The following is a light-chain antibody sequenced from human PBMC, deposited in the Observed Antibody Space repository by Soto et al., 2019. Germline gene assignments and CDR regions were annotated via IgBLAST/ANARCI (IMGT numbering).Light chain of an antibody. V-gene: IGKV1-39*01. CDR3: EQSYSTPIN. CDR1: QTISSH. J-gene: IGKJ5*01. Sequence: DIPMTQSPSSLSASVGDRVIITCRASQTISSHLNWYQQKPGKAPNLLVYAASSLQSGVPSRFTGSDSGTDFTLTISSLQPEDFATYFCEQSYSTPINFGQGTRL. CDR2: AAS.